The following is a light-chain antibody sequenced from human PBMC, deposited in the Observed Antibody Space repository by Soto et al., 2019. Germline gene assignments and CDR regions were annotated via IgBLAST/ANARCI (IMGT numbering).Light chain of an antibody. Sequence: QSALTQPASMSGSPGQSITISCTGTSSDVGGYNYVSWYQQHPGKAPKLMIYEVSNRPSGVSNRFSGSKSGNTASLTISGLQSEDEAYNNCSSYTSSSTVVFGGGTQLTV. CDR2: EVS. J-gene: IGLJ2*01. CDR3: SSYTSSSTVV. CDR1: SSDVGGYNY. V-gene: IGLV2-14*01.